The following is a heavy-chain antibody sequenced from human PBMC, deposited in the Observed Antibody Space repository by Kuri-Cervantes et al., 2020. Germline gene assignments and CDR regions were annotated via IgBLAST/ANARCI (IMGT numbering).Heavy chain of an antibody. V-gene: IGHV1-18*01. CDR2: ISAYNGDT. Sequence: ASVKVSCKASGYTFTSYGISWVRQAPGQGLEWMGWISAYNGDTNYAQKLQGRVTMTTDTSTSTAYMELRSLRSDDTAVYYCATNTPRIAVAGTWVYYFDYWGQGTLVTVSS. CDR1: GYTFTSYG. D-gene: IGHD6-19*01. CDR3: ATNTPRIAVAGTWVYYFDY. J-gene: IGHJ4*02.